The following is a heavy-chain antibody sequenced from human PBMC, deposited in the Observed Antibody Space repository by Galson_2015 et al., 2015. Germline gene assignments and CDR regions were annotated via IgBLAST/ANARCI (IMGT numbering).Heavy chain of an antibody. Sequence: SLRLSCAASGFTFSSYGMHWVRQAPGKGLEWVAVISYDGSNKYYADSVKGRSTISRDNSKNTLYLQMNSLRAEDTAVYYCARDPPPPKAINFYYGMDVWGQGTTVTVSS. J-gene: IGHJ6*02. CDR1: GFTFSSYG. V-gene: IGHV3-30*03. CDR3: ARDPPPPKAINFYYGMDV. CDR2: ISYDGSNK.